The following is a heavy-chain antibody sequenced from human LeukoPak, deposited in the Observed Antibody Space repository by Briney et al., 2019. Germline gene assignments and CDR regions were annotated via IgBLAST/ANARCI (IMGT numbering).Heavy chain of an antibody. J-gene: IGHJ4*02. CDR2: ISGSGGST. Sequence: PGGSLRLSCAASGFTFSSYAMSWVSQAPGKGLEWVSAISGSGGSTYYADSVEGRFTISRDNSKNTLYLQMNSLRAEDSAVYYCAKDRRDGYNHFDYWGQGTLVTVSS. CDR3: AKDRRDGYNHFDY. V-gene: IGHV3-23*01. D-gene: IGHD5-24*01. CDR1: GFTFSSYA.